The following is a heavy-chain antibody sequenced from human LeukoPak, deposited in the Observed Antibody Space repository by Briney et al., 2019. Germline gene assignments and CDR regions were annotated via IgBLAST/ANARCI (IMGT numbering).Heavy chain of an antibody. J-gene: IGHJ4*02. CDR1: GGSISSYY. D-gene: IGHD6-19*01. CDR3: AKVDGNGWFDF. Sequence: PSETLSLTCTVSGGSISSYYWSWIRQPPGKGLEWIGYFYYSGSTIYNPSLKSRVTISADTSKNQFSLKLSSVTAADTAAYYCAKVDGNGWFDFWGQGTLVTVSS. CDR2: FYYSGST. V-gene: IGHV4-59*01.